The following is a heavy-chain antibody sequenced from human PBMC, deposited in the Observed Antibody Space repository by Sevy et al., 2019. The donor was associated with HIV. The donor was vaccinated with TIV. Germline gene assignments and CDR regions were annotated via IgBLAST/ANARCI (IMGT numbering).Heavy chain of an antibody. D-gene: IGHD3-16*02. Sequence: GGSLRLSCAASGFTFSSYAMHWVRQAPGKGLEWVAVISYDGSKKYYADSLKGRFTISRDNSKNTLYLQMNSLRAEDTVVYYCARDPADYVWGSYRYSYYFDYWGQGTLVTVSS. CDR3: ARDPADYVWGSYRYSYYFDY. V-gene: IGHV3-30-3*01. CDR1: GFTFSSYA. J-gene: IGHJ4*02. CDR2: ISYDGSKK.